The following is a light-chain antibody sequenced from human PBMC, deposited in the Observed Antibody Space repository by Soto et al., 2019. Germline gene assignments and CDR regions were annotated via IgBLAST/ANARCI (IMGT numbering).Light chain of an antibody. J-gene: IGLJ2*01. CDR2: EVT. CDR3: TSYAGSNNVV. Sequence: QSALTQPPSASGSPGQSVTISCTGTSSDVGGYNYVSWYQHHPGKAPKLRIYEVTKRPSGVPDRFSGSKSGNTASLTVSGLHADDEADYYCTSYAGSNNVVFGRGTKLTVL. CDR1: SSDVGGYNY. V-gene: IGLV2-8*01.